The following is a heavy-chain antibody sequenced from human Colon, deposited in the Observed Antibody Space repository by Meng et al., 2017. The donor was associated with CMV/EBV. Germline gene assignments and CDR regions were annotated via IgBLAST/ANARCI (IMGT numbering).Heavy chain of an antibody. D-gene: IGHD6-6*01. CDR2: INPTDGRA. V-gene: IGHV1-46*01. CDR3: ARMDASSSGWLDP. Sequence: ASVKVSCKASGNIFSSAYLHWVRQAPGQGLEWMGMINPTDGRARHAQKFKGRVTMTRDKSTTTFYMELSSLISDDTAVYYCARMDASSSGWLDPWGQGTLVTVSS. J-gene: IGHJ5*02. CDR1: GNIFSSAY.